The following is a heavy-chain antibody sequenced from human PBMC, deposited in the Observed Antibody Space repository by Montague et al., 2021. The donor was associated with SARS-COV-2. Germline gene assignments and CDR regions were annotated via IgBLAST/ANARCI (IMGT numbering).Heavy chain of an antibody. Sequence: SETLSLTCTVSGGSIIGYFCSWIRQSPGKGLEWVGYIYYIGTTKYNPALKSRVAIALETAKNQFSLKLNSVTSADTATTSCSATDYFASGKYDFWGQGTWVTVSS. CDR3: SATDYFASGKYDF. J-gene: IGHJ4*02. V-gene: IGHV4-59*08. CDR2: IYYIGTT. D-gene: IGHD3-10*01. CDR1: GGSIIGYF.